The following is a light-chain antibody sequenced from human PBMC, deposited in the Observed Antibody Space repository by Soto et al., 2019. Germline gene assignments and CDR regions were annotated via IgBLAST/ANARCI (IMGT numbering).Light chain of an antibody. CDR2: RVS. CDR3: QQYNNWPYT. V-gene: IGKV3-15*01. CDR1: LPVSSN. Sequence: EIVMTQSPATLSVSPGESATLSCRASLPVSSNLAWYRQIPGQAPTLLIYRVSTRATDIPARFSGSGSGTESTLTISSLQSEDFAVYYCQQYNNWPYTFGPGTKLEIK. J-gene: IGKJ2*01.